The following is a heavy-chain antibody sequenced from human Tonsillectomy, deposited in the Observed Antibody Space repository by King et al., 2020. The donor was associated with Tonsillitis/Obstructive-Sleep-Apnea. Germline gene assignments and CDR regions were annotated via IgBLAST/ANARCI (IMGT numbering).Heavy chain of an antibody. CDR2: IRNEGYGGAT. Sequence: VQLVESGGGLVQPGRSLRLSCTISGFAFVDYAMDWFRQAPGKGLEWIGFIRNEGYGGATEYGASVKGRFIISRDDSKGTAYLQMKSLKTEDTAIYYCTKEDRGSGRGYFDLWGRGTLVTVSS. CDR3: TKEDRGSGRGYFDL. D-gene: IGHD3-10*01. CDR1: GFAFVDYA. V-gene: IGHV3-49*03. J-gene: IGHJ2*01.